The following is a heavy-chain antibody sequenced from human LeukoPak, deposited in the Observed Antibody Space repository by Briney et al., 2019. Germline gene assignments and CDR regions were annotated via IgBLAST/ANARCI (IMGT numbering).Heavy chain of an antibody. CDR2: ISSSSSYI. CDR3: ARDEASAARPEKGY. Sequence: PGGSLRLSCAASGFTFSSYSMNWVRQAPGKGLEWVSSISSSSSYIYYADSVKGRFTISRDNAKNSLYLQMNSLRAEDTAVYYCARDEASAARPEKGYWGQGTLVTVSS. V-gene: IGHV3-21*01. J-gene: IGHJ4*02. CDR1: GFTFSSYS. D-gene: IGHD6-6*01.